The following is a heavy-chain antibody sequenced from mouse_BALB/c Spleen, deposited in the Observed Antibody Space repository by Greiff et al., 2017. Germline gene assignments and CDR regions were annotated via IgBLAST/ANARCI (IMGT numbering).Heavy chain of an antibody. V-gene: IGHV5-17*02. CDR3: ARSLRYAMDD. CDR2: ISSGSSTI. J-gene: IGHJ4*01. D-gene: IGHD1-1*01. Sequence: EVKLVESGGGLVQPGGSRKLSCAASGFTFSSFGMHWVRQAPEKGLEWVAYISSGSSTIYYADTVKGRFTISRDNPKNTLFLQMTSLRSEDTAMYYCARSLRYAMDDWGQGTSVTVSS. CDR1: GFTFSSFG.